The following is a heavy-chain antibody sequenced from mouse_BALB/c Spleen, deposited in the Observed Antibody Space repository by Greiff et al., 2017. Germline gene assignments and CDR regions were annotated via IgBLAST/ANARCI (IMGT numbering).Heavy chain of an antibody. CDR2: ISSGSSTI. CDR3: ARDYYGSSRYYAMDY. J-gene: IGHJ4*01. Sequence: EVQGVESGGGLVQPGGSRKLSCAASGFTFSSFGMHWVRQAPEKGLEWVAYISSGSSTIYYADTVKGRFTISRDNPKNTLFLQMTSLRSEDTAMYYCARDYYGSSRYYAMDYWGQGTSVTVSS. D-gene: IGHD1-1*01. CDR1: GFTFSSFG. V-gene: IGHV5-17*02.